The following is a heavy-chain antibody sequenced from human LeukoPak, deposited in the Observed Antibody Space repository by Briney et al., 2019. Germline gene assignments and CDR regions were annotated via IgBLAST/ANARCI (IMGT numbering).Heavy chain of an antibody. CDR1: GGSISSSSYY. CDR3: ARGEVGATAKYYFDY. D-gene: IGHD1-26*01. CDR2: IYYSGST. Sequence: ASETLSLTCTVSGGSISSSSYYWGWIRQPPGKGLEWIGSIYYSGSTYYNPSLKSRVTISVDTSKNQFSLKLSSVTAADTAVYYCARGEVGATAKYYFDYWGQGTLVTVSS. V-gene: IGHV4-39*01. J-gene: IGHJ4*02.